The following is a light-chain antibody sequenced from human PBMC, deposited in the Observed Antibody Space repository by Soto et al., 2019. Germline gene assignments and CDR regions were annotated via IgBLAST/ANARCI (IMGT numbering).Light chain of an antibody. Sequence: EIVMTQSPSTLSVSPWERSTLSCRASQSVSSNLAWYQQKPGQAPRLLIYGASTRATGIPARFSGSGSGTEFTLTISSLQSEDFAVYYCQQEVTFGQGTRLEIK. CDR2: GAS. V-gene: IGKV3-15*01. CDR1: QSVSSN. CDR3: QQEVT. J-gene: IGKJ5*01.